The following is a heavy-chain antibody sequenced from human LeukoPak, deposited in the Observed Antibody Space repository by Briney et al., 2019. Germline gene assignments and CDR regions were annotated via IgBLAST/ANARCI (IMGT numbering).Heavy chain of an antibody. CDR3: AKADYPTVSCIDD. J-gene: IGHJ4*02. V-gene: IGHV3-23*01. Sequence: PGGSLRLSYAVSGFTFRNHDMTWVRQTPGKGLEWVSSISATGGHTYCADSVQGRFTISRDNSKNTLSLQLNSLRAEDTAVYYCAKADYPTVSCIDDWGQGTLVTVSS. CDR1: GFTFRNHD. CDR2: ISATGGHT. D-gene: IGHD2-15*01.